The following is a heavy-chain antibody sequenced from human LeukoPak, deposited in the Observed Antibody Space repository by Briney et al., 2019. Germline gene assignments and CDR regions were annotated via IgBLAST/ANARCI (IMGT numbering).Heavy chain of an antibody. CDR2: ISGSGGST. CDR1: GFTFSSYA. CDR3: AKPPYGSGSYHPTYFDY. J-gene: IGHJ4*02. V-gene: IGHV3-23*01. D-gene: IGHD3-10*01. Sequence: GGSLRLSCAASGFTFSSYAMSWVRQAPGKGLEWVSAISGSGGSTYYADSVKGRFTISRDNSKNTLYLQMNSLRAEDTAVYYCAKPPYGSGSYHPTYFDYWGQGTLVTVS.